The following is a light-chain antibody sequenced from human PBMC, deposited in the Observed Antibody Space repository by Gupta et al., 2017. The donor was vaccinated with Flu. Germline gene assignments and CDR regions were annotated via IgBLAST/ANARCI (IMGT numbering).Light chain of an antibody. J-gene: IGLJ1*01. CDR2: EVS. Sequence: QSVTISRTESSSDMGDYKDVSWLQKNPAKATRLWIYEVSKRRSGVRDSFSGSESGNTVSQTVAGLQAEDEADYYCNTCADSRCVFGAGTKVTVL. CDR3: NTCADSRCV. CDR1: SSDMGDYKD. V-gene: IGLV2-8*01.